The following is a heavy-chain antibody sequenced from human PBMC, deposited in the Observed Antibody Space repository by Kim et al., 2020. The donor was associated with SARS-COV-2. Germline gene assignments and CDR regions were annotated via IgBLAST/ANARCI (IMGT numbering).Heavy chain of an antibody. Sequence: ASVKVSCKASGYTFTSYDINWVRQATGQRLEWMGWMNPNSGNTGYGQKFQGRVTMTRHTSISTAYMELSSLRSEDTAVYYCARGRSVLTIFGVVVNPHVDYYIMDVWGQGTTVTVSS. CDR1: GYTFTSYD. CDR3: ARGRSVLTIFGVVVNPHVDYYIMDV. D-gene: IGHD3-3*01. J-gene: IGHJ6*02. V-gene: IGHV1-8*01. CDR2: MNPNSGNT.